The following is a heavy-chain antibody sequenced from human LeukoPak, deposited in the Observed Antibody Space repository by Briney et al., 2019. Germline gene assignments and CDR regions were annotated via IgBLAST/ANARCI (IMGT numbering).Heavy chain of an antibody. Sequence: PGGSLRLSWAASGFTFSNAWMSWVRQPPGKGREWVGRIKSKTDGGTTDYAAPVKGRFTISRDDSKNTLYLQMNSLKTEDTAVYYCAKDEGYCSGGSCYPGFDPWGQGTLVTVSS. CDR2: IKSKTDGGTT. J-gene: IGHJ5*02. V-gene: IGHV3-15*01. CDR3: AKDEGYCSGGSCYPGFDP. CDR1: GFTFSNAW. D-gene: IGHD2-15*01.